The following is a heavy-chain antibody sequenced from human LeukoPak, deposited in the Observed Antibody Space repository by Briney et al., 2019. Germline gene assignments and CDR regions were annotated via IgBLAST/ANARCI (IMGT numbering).Heavy chain of an antibody. D-gene: IGHD6-25*01. CDR1: GYTFTGYY. J-gene: IGHJ5*02. Sequence: VKVSCKASGYTFTGYYMHWVRQAPGQGLEWMGWINPNSGGTNYAQKFQGRVTMTRDTSISTAYMELSSLRSDDTAVYFCAREGAAAEDVNWFDPWGQGTLVTVSS. V-gene: IGHV1-2*02. CDR2: INPNSGGT. CDR3: AREGAAAEDVNWFDP.